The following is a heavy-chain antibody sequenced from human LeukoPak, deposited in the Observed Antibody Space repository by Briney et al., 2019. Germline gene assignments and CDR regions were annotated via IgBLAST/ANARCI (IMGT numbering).Heavy chain of an antibody. Sequence: ASVKVSCKASGYTFTSYGISWVRQAPGQGLEWMGWISAYNGNTNYAQKLQGRVTMTTDTSTNTAYMELRSLRSDDTAVYYCARAGPQAGVGAISYWGQGTLVTVSS. J-gene: IGHJ4*02. CDR1: GYTFTSYG. CDR3: ARAGPQAGVGAISY. V-gene: IGHV1-18*01. D-gene: IGHD1-26*01. CDR2: ISAYNGNT.